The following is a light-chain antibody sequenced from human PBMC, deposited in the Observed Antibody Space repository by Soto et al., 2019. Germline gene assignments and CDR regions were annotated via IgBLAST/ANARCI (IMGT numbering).Light chain of an antibody. Sequence: DSQMTQSPSTLSASVGDRVPITCRASQSIGGSLAWYQQKPGKAPNFLIYTASSLQSGVPSRFSGSISGTEFTLTISSLQPDDFAIYYCQQHESYPWTFGQGTKVEIK. CDR1: QSIGGS. V-gene: IGKV1-5*03. CDR2: TAS. J-gene: IGKJ1*01. CDR3: QQHESYPWT.